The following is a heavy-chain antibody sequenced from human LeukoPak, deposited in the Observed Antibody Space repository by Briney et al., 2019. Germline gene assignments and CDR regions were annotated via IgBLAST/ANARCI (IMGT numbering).Heavy chain of an antibody. CDR3: ASGDWDDYGDYLGAFDI. Sequence: PSETLSLTCTVSGGSISSSSYYWGWIRQPPGKGLEWIGSIYYSGSTYYNPSLKSRVTISVDTSKNQFSLKLSSVTAADMAVYYCASGDWDDYGDYLGAFDIWGQGTMVTVSS. V-gene: IGHV4-39*07. CDR2: IYYSGST. CDR1: GGSISSSSYY. J-gene: IGHJ3*02. D-gene: IGHD4-17*01.